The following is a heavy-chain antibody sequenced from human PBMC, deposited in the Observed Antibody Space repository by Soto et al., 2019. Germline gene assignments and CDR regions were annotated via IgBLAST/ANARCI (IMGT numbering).Heavy chain of an antibody. D-gene: IGHD3-16*02. V-gene: IGHV3-23*01. CDR1: GFTFSNYA. CDR3: AKDIVRYFDY. CDR2: ISGSGGHT. Sequence: EVLLLESGGGLVQPGGSLRLSCAASGFTFSNYAMSWVRQAPGKGLEWVSGISGSGGHTYYADSVKGRFTISRDNSKNTLYLQMNSLRAEDTAVYYCAKDIVRYFDYWGQGTLVTVSS. J-gene: IGHJ4*02.